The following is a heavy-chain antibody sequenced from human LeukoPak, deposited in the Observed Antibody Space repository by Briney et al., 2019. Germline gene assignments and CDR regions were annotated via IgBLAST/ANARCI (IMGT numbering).Heavy chain of an antibody. J-gene: IGHJ5*02. D-gene: IGHD5-18*01. CDR1: GYTFTLHH. Sequence: VASVKVSCKASGYTFTLHHIHWVRQAAGQGLEWMGVINPSDGSATYAQNFKGRVKMTGDTSTSTVYMELISLRSEDTAVYYCARDSVLGGRGSYGYGPFDPWGQGTLVTVSS. CDR3: ARDSVLGGRGSYGYGPFDP. CDR2: INPSDGSA. V-gene: IGHV1-46*01.